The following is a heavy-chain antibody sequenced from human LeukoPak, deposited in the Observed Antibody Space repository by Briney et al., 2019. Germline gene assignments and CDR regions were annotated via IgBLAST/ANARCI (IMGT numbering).Heavy chain of an antibody. CDR1: GGSISSYY. CDR2: IYYSGST. D-gene: IGHD3-10*01. Sequence: SETLSLTCSVSGGSISSYYWSWIRQPPGKGLEWIGYIYYSGSTNYNPSLKSRVTISVDTSKNQFSLKLSSVTAADTAVYYCARMVRGVTYYGMDVWGQGTTVTVSS. J-gene: IGHJ6*02. V-gene: IGHV4-59*01. CDR3: ARMVRGVTYYGMDV.